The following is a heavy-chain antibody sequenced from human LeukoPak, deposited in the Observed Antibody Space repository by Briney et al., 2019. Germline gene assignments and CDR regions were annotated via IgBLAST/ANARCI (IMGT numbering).Heavy chain of an antibody. J-gene: IGHJ6*03. V-gene: IGHV3-48*01. Sequence: GGSLRLSCAASGFTFSSYGMTWVRQAPGKGLEWVSYISSSSSTIYYADSVKGRFTISRDNAKNSLYLQLNSLRAEDTAVYYCARDPYSGSYGNYYYYFMDVWGKETTVTISS. CDR3: ARDPYSGSYGNYYYYFMDV. CDR1: GFTFSSYG. CDR2: ISSSSSTI. D-gene: IGHD1-26*01.